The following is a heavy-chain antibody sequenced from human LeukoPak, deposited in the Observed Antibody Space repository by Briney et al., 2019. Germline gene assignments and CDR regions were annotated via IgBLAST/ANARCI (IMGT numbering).Heavy chain of an antibody. Sequence: SETLSLTCTVSGGSISSSTYYWGWIRQPPGKGLEWIGSIFYTGRTYYNPSLKSRVTMSVDTSKNQFSLKLSSVTAADTAVYYCARRSGSGSYYYPSYYFDYWGQGTLVTVSS. CDR1: GGSISSSTYY. J-gene: IGHJ4*02. CDR2: IFYTGRT. CDR3: ARRSGSGSYYYPSYYFDY. D-gene: IGHD3-10*01. V-gene: IGHV4-39*07.